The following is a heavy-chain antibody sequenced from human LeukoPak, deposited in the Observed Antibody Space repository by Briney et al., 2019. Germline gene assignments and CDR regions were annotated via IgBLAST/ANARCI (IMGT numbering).Heavy chain of an antibody. J-gene: IGHJ6*02. CDR1: GFIFSSYE. V-gene: IGHV3-48*03. Sequence: GGSLRLSCAASGFIFSSYEMNWVRQAPGKGLEWVSYISNSGSTIYYADSVKGRFTIPRDNAKNSLYLQMNSLRAEDTAVYYCARGGYSNANKFYYYGMDVWGQGTTVTV. CDR2: ISNSGSTI. CDR3: ARGGYSNANKFYYYGMDV. D-gene: IGHD4-11*01.